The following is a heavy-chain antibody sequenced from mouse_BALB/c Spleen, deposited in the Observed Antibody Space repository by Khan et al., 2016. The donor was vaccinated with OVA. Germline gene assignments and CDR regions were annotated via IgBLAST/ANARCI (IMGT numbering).Heavy chain of an antibody. J-gene: IGHJ4*01. CDR1: GFSLSRYS. CDR2: IWSGGST. CDR3: ARKKYGNYVSMGY. D-gene: IGHD2-10*02. Sequence: QVQLKESGPGLVAPSQSLSITCTVSGFSLSRYSVHWVRQPPGKGLEWLGMIWSGGSTDYNSALKSRLSISKDNSKSQVFLKMNSLQTDDTAMYYCARKKYGNYVSMGYWGQGTSVTVSS. V-gene: IGHV2-6-4*01.